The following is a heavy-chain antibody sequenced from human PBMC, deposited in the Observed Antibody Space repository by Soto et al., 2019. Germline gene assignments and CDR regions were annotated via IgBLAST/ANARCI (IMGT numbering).Heavy chain of an antibody. Sequence: EVQLVESGGGLVKPGGSLRLSCSASGFTFSSFNMHWVRQAPGKGLEWVSSISGTTKYIYYGDSVKGRFTISRDNANNSLSLHMNSLRGEDTAVYYCARARRMLPAAAISYGMDVWGQGTTVTVTS. CDR3: ARARRMLPAAAISYGMDV. CDR2: ISGTTKYI. CDR1: GFTFSSFN. J-gene: IGHJ6*02. D-gene: IGHD2-2*01. V-gene: IGHV3-21*01.